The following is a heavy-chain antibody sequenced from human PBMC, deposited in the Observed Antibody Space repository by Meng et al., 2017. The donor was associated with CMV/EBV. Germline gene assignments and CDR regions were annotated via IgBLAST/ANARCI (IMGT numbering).Heavy chain of an antibody. CDR3: ARDHWRDSSSCPSI. CDR2: INSDGSST. CDR1: GFTFSSYW. V-gene: IGHV3-74*01. Sequence: GESLKISCASSGFTFSSYWMHLVRQAPGKGPVWVSRINSDGSSTSYADSVKGRFNISRDNAKNTLYLQMNSLRAEDTAVYYCARDHWRDSSSCPSIWGQGTMVTVSS. D-gene: IGHD6-13*01. J-gene: IGHJ3*02.